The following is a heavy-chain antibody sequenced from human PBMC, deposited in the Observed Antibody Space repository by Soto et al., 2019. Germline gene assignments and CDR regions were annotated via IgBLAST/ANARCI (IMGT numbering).Heavy chain of an antibody. CDR1: GFTFSISA. CDR2: ISGSGSST. V-gene: IGHV3-23*01. J-gene: IGHJ4*02. D-gene: IGHD2-8*01. Sequence: VGSLRLSCAASGFTFSISAMSWVRQAPGKGLGWVSLISGSGSSTYYADSVKGHFTISRDNSKNTMYLQMNSLRAEDTAVYYCAKGRNNGFDYWGQGTLVTVSS. CDR3: AKGRNNGFDY.